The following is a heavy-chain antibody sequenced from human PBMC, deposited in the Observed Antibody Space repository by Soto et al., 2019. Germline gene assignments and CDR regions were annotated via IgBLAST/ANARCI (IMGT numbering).Heavy chain of an antibody. CDR1: GDSINSDKYY. CDR2: IYYRGNT. J-gene: IGHJ4*02. D-gene: IGHD3-9*01. CDR3: ARLEGLATISYYLAF. V-gene: IGHV4-39*01. Sequence: SETLSLTCSVSGDSINSDKYYWGWIRQPPGKGLEWIGSIYYRGNTYYNPSLQTRVTISLDKSKSQFSLKLNSVTAADSAVYFCARLEGLATISYYLAFWSQGAQVTVSS.